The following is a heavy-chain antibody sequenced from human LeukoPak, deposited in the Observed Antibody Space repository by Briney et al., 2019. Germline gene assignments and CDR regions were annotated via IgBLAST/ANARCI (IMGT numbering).Heavy chain of an antibody. V-gene: IGHV1-46*01. Sequence: RASVKVSCKASGYTFISYYMHWVRQAPGQGLEWMGIINPSGGSTRYAQKFQGRVTMTRDTSTSTVYMELSSLRSEDTDVCYCARDGMVRGVIHWFDPWGQGTLVTVSS. J-gene: IGHJ5*02. CDR1: GYTFISYY. D-gene: IGHD3-10*01. CDR2: INPSGGST. CDR3: ARDGMVRGVIHWFDP.